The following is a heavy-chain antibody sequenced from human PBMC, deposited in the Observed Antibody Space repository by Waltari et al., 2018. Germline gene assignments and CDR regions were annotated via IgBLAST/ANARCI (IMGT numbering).Heavy chain of an antibody. J-gene: IGHJ4*02. CDR3: ARTRARYSSSWYGHPFDY. Sequence: QVQLQQWGAGLLKPSETLSLTCAVYGGSFSGYYWSWIRPPPGTGLEWIGEIHHSGSTNYNPSLKSRVTISVDTSKNQFSLKLSSVTAADTAVYYCARTRARYSSSWYGHPFDYWGQGTLVTVSS. CDR1: GGSFSGYY. V-gene: IGHV4-34*01. CDR2: IHHSGST. D-gene: IGHD6-13*01.